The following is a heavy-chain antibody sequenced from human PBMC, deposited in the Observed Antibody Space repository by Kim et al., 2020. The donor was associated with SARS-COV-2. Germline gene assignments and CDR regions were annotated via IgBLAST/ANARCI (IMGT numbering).Heavy chain of an antibody. CDR3: ARVARNKDIVLMVYAIGNGYFQH. D-gene: IGHD2-8*01. J-gene: IGHJ1*01. CDR1: GYTFTGYY. CDR2: INPNSGGT. Sequence: ASVKVSCKASGYTFTGYYMHWVRQAPGQGLEWMGWINPNSGGTNYAQKFQGRVTMTRDTSISTAYMELSRLRSDDTAVYYCARVARNKDIVLMVYAIGNGYFQHWGQGTLVTVSS. V-gene: IGHV1-2*02.